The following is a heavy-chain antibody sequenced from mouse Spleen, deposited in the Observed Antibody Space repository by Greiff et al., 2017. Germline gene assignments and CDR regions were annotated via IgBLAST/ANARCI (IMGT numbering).Heavy chain of an antibody. CDR2: IYPGDGDT. J-gene: IGHJ2*01. Sequence: VQLQQSGPELVKPGASVKISCKASGYAFSSSWMNWVKQRPGKGLEWIGRIYPGDGDTNYNGKFKGKATLTVDQSSSTAYMQLNSLTSEDSAVYYCARSSVGSDYFDYWGQGTTLTVSS. CDR1: GYAFSSSW. D-gene: IGHD6-1*01. V-gene: IGHV1-82*01. CDR3: ARSSVGSDYFDY.